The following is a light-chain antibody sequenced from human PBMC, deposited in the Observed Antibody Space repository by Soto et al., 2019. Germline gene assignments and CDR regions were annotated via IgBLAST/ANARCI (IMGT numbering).Light chain of an antibody. CDR3: QQRSNWQVT. V-gene: IGKV3-11*01. Sequence: EIVLTQSPGTLSLSPGERATLSCRASQSVSSYLAWYQQKPGQAPRLLIYDASNRATGIPARFSGSGSGTDFTLTISSLEPEDFAVYYCQQRSNWQVTFGQGTRLEMK. CDR2: DAS. J-gene: IGKJ5*01. CDR1: QSVSSY.